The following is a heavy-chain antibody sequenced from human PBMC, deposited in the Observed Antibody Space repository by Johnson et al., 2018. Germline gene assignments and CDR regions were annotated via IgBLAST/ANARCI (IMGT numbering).Heavy chain of an antibody. V-gene: IGHV3-30*01. CDR1: GFSFSSYA. CDR2: ISYDGSTN. J-gene: IGHJ3*02. Sequence: QVQLVESGGGVVQPGRSLRLSCAASGFSFSSYAMHWVRQAPGKGLEWMAAISYDGSTNYYADSVTGRFTISRDNSKNTLYVQWNSLRTGDTAVYYCARAPTVTEGAFDMWCQGTMVTVSS. D-gene: IGHD4-17*01. CDR3: ARAPTVTEGAFDM.